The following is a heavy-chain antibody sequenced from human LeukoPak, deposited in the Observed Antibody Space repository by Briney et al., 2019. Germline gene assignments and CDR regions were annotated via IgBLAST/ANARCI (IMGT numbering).Heavy chain of an antibody. CDR2: IRYDGSNK. D-gene: IGHD3-22*01. CDR3: AKDRGYNDSSGYYLY. J-gene: IGHJ4*02. Sequence: GGSLRLSCAASGFTLSSYGMHWVRQAPGKGLEWVAFIRYDGSNKYYADSVKGRFTISRDNSKNTLYLQMNSLRAEDTAVYYCAKDRGYNDSSGYYLYWGQGTLVTVSS. V-gene: IGHV3-30*02. CDR1: GFTLSSYG.